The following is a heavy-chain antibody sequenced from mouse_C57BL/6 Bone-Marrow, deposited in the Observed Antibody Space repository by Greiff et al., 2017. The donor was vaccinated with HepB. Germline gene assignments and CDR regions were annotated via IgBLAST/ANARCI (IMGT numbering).Heavy chain of an antibody. CDR2: SRNKANDYTT. Sequence: EVNVVESGGGLVQSGRSLRLSCATSGFTFSDFYMAWVRQAPGKGLEWIAASRNKANDYTTEYSASVQGRFIVSRDTSQSILYLQMNALRAEDTAIYYCARDAGGFYYAMDYWGQGTSVTVSS. V-gene: IGHV7-1*01. CDR3: ARDAGGFYYAMDY. CDR1: GFTFSDFY. J-gene: IGHJ4*01.